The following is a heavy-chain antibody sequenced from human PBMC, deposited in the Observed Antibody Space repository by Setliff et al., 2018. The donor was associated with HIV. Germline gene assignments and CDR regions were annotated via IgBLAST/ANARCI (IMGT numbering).Heavy chain of an antibody. V-gene: IGHV5-51*01. CDR3: ARNVDIVATTAYYYMDV. CDR2: IHPSDSNA. J-gene: IGHJ6*03. D-gene: IGHD5-12*01. Sequence: PGESLKISCKGSGYTFTTNWIGWVRQMPGKGLEWMGIIHPSDSNATYSPSFQGQVTISADKAIATAYLQWPSLKASDTAVYYCARNVDIVATTAYYYMDVWGKGTTVTVSS. CDR1: GYTFTTNW.